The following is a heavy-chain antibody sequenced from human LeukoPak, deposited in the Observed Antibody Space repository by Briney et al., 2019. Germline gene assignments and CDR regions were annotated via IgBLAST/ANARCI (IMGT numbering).Heavy chain of an antibody. D-gene: IGHD6-13*01. J-gene: IGHJ4*02. CDR2: VSWNSGNI. CDR3: TKSPGWAAAPDY. V-gene: IGHV3-9*01. Sequence: SGGSLRLSCAASGFTFADYAMQWVRQAPGKGLEWVSGVSWNSGNIGYAESVKGRFTISRDNAKNSLYLQMNSLRAEDTALYYCTKSPGWAAAPDYWGRGTLVTVSS. CDR1: GFTFADYA.